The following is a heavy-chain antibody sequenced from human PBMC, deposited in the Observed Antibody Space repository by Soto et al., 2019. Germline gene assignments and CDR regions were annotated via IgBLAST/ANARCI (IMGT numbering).Heavy chain of an antibody. CDR2: IRHTDNGPAT. Sequence: VGSLRLSCVGSGLTFSDSAIHWVRQAPGKGLEWVGRIRHTDNGPATAYSASVKGRFTISRDDSTNTVYLLMNSLRTEDSAVYFCTRQKKASMTLSFSYYGMDVWGQGTTVTVSS. D-gene: IGHD3-10*01. J-gene: IGHJ6*02. CDR1: GLTFSDSA. V-gene: IGHV3-73*01. CDR3: TRQKKASMTLSFSYYGMDV.